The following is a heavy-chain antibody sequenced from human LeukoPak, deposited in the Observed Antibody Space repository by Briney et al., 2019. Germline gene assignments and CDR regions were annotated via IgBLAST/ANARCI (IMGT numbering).Heavy chain of an antibody. Sequence: PGGSLRLSCAASGFTLSSYAMSWVRQAPGKGLEWVSGISGSGGSTYYADSVKGRFTISRDHSQNTLYLQMNSLSAEDTAVYYCASGGDCPFDYWGQGPLVTVSS. J-gene: IGHJ4*02. CDR2: ISGSGGST. CDR3: ASGGDCPFDY. V-gene: IGHV3-23*01. CDR1: GFTLSSYA. D-gene: IGHD2-21*02.